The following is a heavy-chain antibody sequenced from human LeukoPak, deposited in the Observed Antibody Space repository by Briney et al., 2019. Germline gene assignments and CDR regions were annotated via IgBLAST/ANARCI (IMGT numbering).Heavy chain of an antibody. D-gene: IGHD5-18*01. J-gene: IGHJ4*02. CDR2: ISYDGSNK. CDR1: GFTFSSYA. CDR3: ARDLRIRSDTAMVPSGGY. Sequence: GGSLRLSCAASGFTFSSYAMHWVRQAPGKGLEWVAVISYDGSNKYYADSVKGRFTISRDTSKNTLYLQMNSLRAEDTAVYYCARDLRIRSDTAMVPSGGYWGQGTLVTVSS. V-gene: IGHV3-30*04.